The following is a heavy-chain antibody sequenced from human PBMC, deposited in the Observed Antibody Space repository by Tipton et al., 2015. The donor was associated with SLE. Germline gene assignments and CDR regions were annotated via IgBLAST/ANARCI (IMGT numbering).Heavy chain of an antibody. CDR3: ARTAEGLDY. CDR2: IYYRGST. Sequence: TLSLTCTVSGGSISSYYWSWIRQPPGKGLEGIGYIYYRGSTNYNPPLKSRVTISVATSKNQFSRKLSFGTAADTAVYYCARTAEGLDYWGQGTLVTVS. J-gene: IGHJ4*02. CDR1: GGSISSYY. V-gene: IGHV4-59*08. D-gene: IGHD2-21*02.